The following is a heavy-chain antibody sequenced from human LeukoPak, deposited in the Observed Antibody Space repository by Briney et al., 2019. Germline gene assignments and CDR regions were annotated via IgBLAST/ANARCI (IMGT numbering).Heavy chain of an antibody. CDR3: ANGPRITMVPWRD. J-gene: IGHJ4*02. V-gene: IGHV1-69*04. CDR2: IMPSLGIG. CDR1: GGTFLGGTSNNYA. Sequence: EASVKVSCKASGGTFLGGTSNNYAINWVRQAPGQGLEWLGRIMPSLGIGNYPQKFQGRVTITADESASTAYMELSGLRSDDTAVYYCANGPRITMVPWRDWGQGTLVTVSS. D-gene: IGHD3-10*01.